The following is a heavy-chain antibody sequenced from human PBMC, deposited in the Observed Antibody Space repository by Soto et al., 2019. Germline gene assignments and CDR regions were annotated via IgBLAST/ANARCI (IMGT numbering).Heavy chain of an antibody. D-gene: IGHD1-1*01. CDR3: AREATRKVPPRGGFDY. CDR1: GGSISSGGYY. CDR2: IYYSGST. V-gene: IGHV4-31*03. J-gene: IGHJ4*02. Sequence: SETLSLTCTVSGGSISSGGYYWSWIRQHPGKGLEWIGYIYYSGSTYCNPSLKSRVTISVDTSKNQFSLKLSSVTAADTAVYYCAREATRKVPPRGGFDYWGQGTLVTVSS.